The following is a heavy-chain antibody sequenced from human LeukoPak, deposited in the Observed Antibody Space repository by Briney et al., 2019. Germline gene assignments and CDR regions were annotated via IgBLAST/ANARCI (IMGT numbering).Heavy chain of an antibody. Sequence: ASVKVSCKASGGTFSSYAISWVRQAPGQGLEWMGGIIPIFGTANYAQKFQGRVTITADKSTSTAYMELSSLRSEDTAVYYCARGQLWLYYYYYYMDVWGKGTTVTVSS. CDR2: IIPIFGTA. D-gene: IGHD5-18*01. J-gene: IGHJ6*03. V-gene: IGHV1-69*06. CDR1: GGTFSSYA. CDR3: ARGQLWLYYYYYYMDV.